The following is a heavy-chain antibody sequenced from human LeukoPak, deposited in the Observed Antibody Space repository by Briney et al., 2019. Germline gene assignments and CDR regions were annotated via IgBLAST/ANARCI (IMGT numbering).Heavy chain of an antibody. CDR1: GFTFSSYA. Sequence: PGRSLRLSCAASGFTFSSYAMHWVRQAPGKGLEWVSIIYSGGSTYYADSVKGRFTISRDNSKNTLYLQMNSLRAEDTAVYYCARHYYASGSYSYWGQGTLVTVSS. J-gene: IGHJ4*02. CDR3: ARHYYASGSYSY. V-gene: IGHV3-66*04. D-gene: IGHD3-10*01. CDR2: IYSGGST.